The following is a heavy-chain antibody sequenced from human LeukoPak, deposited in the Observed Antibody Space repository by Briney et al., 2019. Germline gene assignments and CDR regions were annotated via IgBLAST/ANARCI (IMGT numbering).Heavy chain of an antibody. CDR2: ITGDGSST. V-gene: IGHV3-74*01. J-gene: IGHJ4*02. CDR3: AQVGGSYDY. D-gene: IGHD1-26*01. CDR1: GFSFSTYW. Sequence: GGSLLLSCAASGFSFSTYWMHWVRQAPGKGLVWVSRITGDGSSTTYADSVKGRFTISRDNAKNTLYLQMNSLRAEDTAVYYCAQVGGSYDYWGQGTLVTVSS.